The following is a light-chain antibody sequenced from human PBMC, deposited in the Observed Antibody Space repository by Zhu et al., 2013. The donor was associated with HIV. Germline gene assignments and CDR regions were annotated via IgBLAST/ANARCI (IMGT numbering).Light chain of an antibody. CDR1: QSVGRY. J-gene: IGKJ3*01. V-gene: IGKV3-11*01. CDR2: DVS. CDR3: QQRNNWPPVFT. Sequence: EIVLTQSPATLSLSLGERATLSCRASQSVGRYLAWYQQKPGQAPRLLIYDVSNRATGIPARFSGNGSGTDFTLTISSLEPEDFAIYYYQQRNNWPPVFTFGPGTKVDIK.